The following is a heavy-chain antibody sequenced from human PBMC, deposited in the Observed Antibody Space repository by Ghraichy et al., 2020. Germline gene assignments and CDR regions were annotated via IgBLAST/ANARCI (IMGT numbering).Heavy chain of an antibody. CDR3: AKNTATHGGSPIDH. CDR1: EFTFSTYA. Sequence: GESLNISCAASEFTFSTYAMTWVRQAPGKGLEWVSAISGSGDITYYADSVKGRFTISRDNSKNTLYLQMNSLRAEDTAIYYCAKNTATHGGSPIDHWGQGTLVTVSS. V-gene: IGHV3-23*01. CDR2: ISGSGDIT. D-gene: IGHD1-26*01. J-gene: IGHJ4*02.